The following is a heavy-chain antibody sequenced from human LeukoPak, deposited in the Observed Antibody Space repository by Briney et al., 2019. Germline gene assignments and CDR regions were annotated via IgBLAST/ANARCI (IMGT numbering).Heavy chain of an antibody. D-gene: IGHD3-3*01. CDR1: GGSISSSSYS. J-gene: IGHJ4*02. Sequence: SETLSLTCTVSGGSISSSSYSWSWIRQPPGKGLEWIGYIYHSGSTYYNPSLKSRVTISVDRSKNQFSLKLSSVTAADTAVYYCARGQSLFSPITIFGVVIPYYFDYWGQGTLVTVSS. V-gene: IGHV4-30-2*01. CDR3: ARGQSLFSPITIFGVVIPYYFDY. CDR2: IYHSGST.